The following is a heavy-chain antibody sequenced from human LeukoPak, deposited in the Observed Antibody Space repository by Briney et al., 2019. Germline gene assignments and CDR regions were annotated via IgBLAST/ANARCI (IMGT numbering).Heavy chain of an antibody. CDR3: AKGLRSPYYYDSSGYYLGD. V-gene: IGHV3-23*01. D-gene: IGHD3-22*01. CDR1: GFTFSSYG. CDR2: ISGSGGST. Sequence: GGSLRLSCAASGFTFSSYGMSWVRQAPGKRLEWVSAISGSGGSTYYADSVKGRFTISRDNSKNTLYLQMNSLRAEDTAVYYCAKGLRSPYYYDSSGYYLGDWGQGTLVTVFS. J-gene: IGHJ4*02.